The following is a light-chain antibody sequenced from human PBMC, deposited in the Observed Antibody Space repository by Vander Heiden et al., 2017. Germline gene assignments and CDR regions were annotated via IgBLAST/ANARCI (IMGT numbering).Light chain of an antibody. J-gene: IGLJ3*02. Sequence: QSVLTQPPPASGTPGPRVPIPCSCSISNIGSNTVNWYQQCTGTAPKLRIYSNNQRPSGVPDRCSGSKSGTSASLAISGLQSEDEADYYCAAWDDSLNGWVCGGGTKLTV. CDR1: ISNIGSNT. V-gene: IGLV1-44*01. CDR3: AAWDDSLNGWV. CDR2: SNN.